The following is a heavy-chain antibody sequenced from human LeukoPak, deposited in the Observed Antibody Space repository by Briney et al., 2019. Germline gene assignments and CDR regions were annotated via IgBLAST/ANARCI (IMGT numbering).Heavy chain of an antibody. CDR1: GFTFSSYA. CDR2: ISGSGGST. D-gene: IGHD5-18*01. V-gene: IGHV3-23*01. Sequence: PGGSLRLSCAASGFTFSSYAMSWVRQAPGKGLEWVSAISGSGGSTYYADSVKGRFTISRDNSKNTLYLQVNSLRAEDTAVYYCARDQGYSYGARFDPWGQGTLVTVSS. J-gene: IGHJ5*02. CDR3: ARDQGYSYGARFDP.